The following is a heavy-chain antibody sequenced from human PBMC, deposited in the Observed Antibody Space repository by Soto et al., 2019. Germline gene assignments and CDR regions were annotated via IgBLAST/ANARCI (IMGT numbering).Heavy chain of an antibody. J-gene: IGHJ5*02. CDR3: ARGRYYYGSGSYNWFDP. CDR2: INHSGST. D-gene: IGHD3-10*01. CDR1: GGSFSGYY. V-gene: IGHV4-34*01. Sequence: QVQLQQWGAGLLKPSETLSLTCAVYGGSFSGYYWSWIRQPPGKGLEWIGEINHSGSTNYNPSLMSRVTISVDTSKNQQSLKLSSVTAADTAVYYCARGRYYYGSGSYNWFDPWGQGTLVTVSS.